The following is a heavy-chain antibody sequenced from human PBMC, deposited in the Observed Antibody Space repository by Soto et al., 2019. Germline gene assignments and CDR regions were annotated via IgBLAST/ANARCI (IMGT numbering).Heavy chain of an antibody. CDR1: GGSISSGDYY. Sequence: PSETLSLTCTVSGGSISSGDYYWSWIRQPPGKGLERIGYIYYSGSTYYNPSLKSRVTISVDTSKNQFSLKLSSVTAADTAVYYCATEKVGYYYDSSGYYPPEYYFDYWGQGTLVTVSS. J-gene: IGHJ4*02. D-gene: IGHD3-22*01. V-gene: IGHV4-30-4*01. CDR3: ATEKVGYYYDSSGYYPPEYYFDY. CDR2: IYYSGST.